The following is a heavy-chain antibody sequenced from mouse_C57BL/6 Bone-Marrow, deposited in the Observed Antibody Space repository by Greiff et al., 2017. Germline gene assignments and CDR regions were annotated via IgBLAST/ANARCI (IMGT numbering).Heavy chain of an antibody. CDR1: GYTFNSYW. CDR3: ARSPGYDCYPYGYIDD. CDR2: IYPGSGST. V-gene: IGHV1-55*01. J-gene: IGHJ1*03. Sequence: QVQLKQPGAELVKPGASVKMSCKASGYTFNSYWINWVKQRPGQGLEWVGDIYPGSGSTNYNGKFKGKATLTVDKSSSTAYMQLSSLTSEASAVYYCARSPGYDCYPYGYIDDWGTGTTVTVSS. D-gene: IGHD2-3*01.